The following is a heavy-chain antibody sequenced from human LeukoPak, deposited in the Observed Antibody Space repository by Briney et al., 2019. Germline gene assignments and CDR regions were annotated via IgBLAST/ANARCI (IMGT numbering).Heavy chain of an antibody. D-gene: IGHD3-3*02. J-gene: IGHJ4*02. CDR1: GLTFSSYS. CDR2: ISSSGGKT. V-gene: IGHV3-48*04. Sequence: GGSLRLSCAVSGLTFSSYSMNWVRQAPGKGLEWVSYISSSGGKTYYADSVRGRFTISRDNAKNSLYLQMNTLRVEDTAMYYCTRGFDISDYWGQGTVVTVSS. CDR3: TRGFDISDY.